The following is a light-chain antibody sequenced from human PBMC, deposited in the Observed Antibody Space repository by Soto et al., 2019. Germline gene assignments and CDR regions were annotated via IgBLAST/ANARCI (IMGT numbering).Light chain of an antibody. CDR1: SSDVGAYNY. CDR3: SSYTSSSPPYV. CDR2: EVS. V-gene: IGLV2-14*01. J-gene: IGLJ1*01. Sequence: QSVLTQPASVSGSPGQSITISCTGTSSDVGAYNYVSWYQQHPGKAPKLMIHEVSKRPSGVSNRFSGSKSGNTASLTISGLQAEDEADYYCSSYTSSSPPYVFGTGTKVTVL.